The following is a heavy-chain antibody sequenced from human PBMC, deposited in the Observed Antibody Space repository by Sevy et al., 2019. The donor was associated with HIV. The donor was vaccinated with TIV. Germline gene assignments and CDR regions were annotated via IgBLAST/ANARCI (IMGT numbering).Heavy chain of an antibody. V-gene: IGHV3-7*01. CDR3: ARALGLDC. CDR2: IRPDGSDK. Sequence: GGSLRLSCAASGFTFSPYWMTWVRQAPGKGLEWVANIRPDGSDKYYVDSVKGRFTISRDNAKNSLYLQMNSLRADDTAMYYCARALGLDCWGQGALVTVSS. J-gene: IGHJ4*02. CDR1: GFTFSPYW. D-gene: IGHD3-16*01.